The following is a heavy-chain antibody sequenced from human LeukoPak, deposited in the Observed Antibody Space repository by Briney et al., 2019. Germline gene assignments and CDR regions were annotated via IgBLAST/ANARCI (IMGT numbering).Heavy chain of an antibody. Sequence: SETLSLTCAVYGGSFSGYYWSWIRQHPGKGLEWIGYSYYSGSTYYNPSLKSRVTISVDTSKNHFSLKLSSVSAADTAVYYCARGIAGAFDIWGQGTMVTVSS. J-gene: IGHJ3*02. D-gene: IGHD2-21*01. CDR3: ARGIAGAFDI. CDR1: GGSFSGYY. V-gene: IGHV4-31*11. CDR2: SYYSGST.